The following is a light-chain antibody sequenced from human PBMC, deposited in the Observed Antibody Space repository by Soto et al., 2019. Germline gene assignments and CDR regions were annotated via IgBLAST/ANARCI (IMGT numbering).Light chain of an antibody. CDR3: LQHTSYPWT. V-gene: IGKV1-17*03. CDR2: AAS. J-gene: IGKJ1*01. Sequence: IWMTQSPSLLSASTGDRVTITCRASQGISKYLAWFQQRPGKVPRRLVYAASSLQSGVPSRFSGSGSGTEFTLTISSLQPEDFGTYYCLQHTSYPWTFGQGTKVDIK. CDR1: QGISKY.